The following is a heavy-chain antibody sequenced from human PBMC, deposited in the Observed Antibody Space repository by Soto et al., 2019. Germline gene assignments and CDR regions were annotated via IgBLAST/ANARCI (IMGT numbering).Heavy chain of an antibody. V-gene: IGHV1-2*04. Sequence: GASVKVSCKASGYTLTGYYMHWVRQAPGQGLEWMGWINPNSGGTNYAQKFQGWVTMTRDTSISTAYMELSRLRSDDTAVYYCAREVPTQGGDTNPMYYFDYWGQGTLVTVSS. CDR2: INPNSGGT. J-gene: IGHJ4*02. CDR3: AREVPTQGGDTNPMYYFDY. CDR1: GYTLTGYY. D-gene: IGHD5-18*01.